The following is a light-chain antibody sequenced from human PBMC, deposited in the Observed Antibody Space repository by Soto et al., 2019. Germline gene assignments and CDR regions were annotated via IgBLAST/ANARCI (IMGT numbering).Light chain of an antibody. CDR1: SSDVGGYNY. J-gene: IGLJ1*01. V-gene: IGLV2-11*01. CDR3: CSYAGSPRYV. CDR2: DVS. Sequence: QSVLTQPRSVSGSPGQSVTISCTGTSSDVGGYNYVSWYQQHPGKAPKVMIYDVSARPSGVPDRFAGSKSGNTASLTSSGLQAEYYAEYYCCSYAGSPRYVFGTGAKLTVL.